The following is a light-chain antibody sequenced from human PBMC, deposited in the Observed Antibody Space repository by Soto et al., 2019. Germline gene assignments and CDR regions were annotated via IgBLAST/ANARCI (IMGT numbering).Light chain of an antibody. CDR1: QSISSY. V-gene: IGKV1-39*01. J-gene: IGKJ2*01. CDR3: QQYDTYYT. Sequence: DIQRTQSPSSLSASLGDGVTITCRASQSISSYVSRYQQKPGKAPKLLIYAASRLESGVPSRFSGSRSGTDFTLTISSLQPEDFATYFCQQYDTYYTFGQGTKVDIK. CDR2: AAS.